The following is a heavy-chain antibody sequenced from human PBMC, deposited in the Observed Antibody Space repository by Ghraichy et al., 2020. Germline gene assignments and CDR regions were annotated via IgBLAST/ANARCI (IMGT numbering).Heavy chain of an antibody. V-gene: IGHV4-31*03. CDR1: GGSISSGGYY. J-gene: IGHJ3*02. Sequence: SETLSLTCTVSGGSISSGGYYWSWIRQHPGKGLEWIGYIYYSGSTYYNPSLKSRVTISVDTSKNQFSLKLSSVTAADTAVYYCARYSGYAGRDAFDIWGQGTMVTVSS. CDR2: IYYSGST. CDR3: ARYSGYAGRDAFDI. D-gene: IGHD5-12*01.